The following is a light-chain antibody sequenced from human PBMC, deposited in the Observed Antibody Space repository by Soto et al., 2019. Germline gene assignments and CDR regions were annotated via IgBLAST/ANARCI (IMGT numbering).Light chain of an antibody. CDR2: RAS. Sequence: EIVMTQSPATLSVSPGERATLSCRASQSVSSNLAWYQQKPGQAPRLLIYRASSRAPGISARFSGSGSGTDFTLTISSLEPEDFAVYYCQQRSNWPITFGQGTRLEIK. J-gene: IGKJ5*01. CDR3: QQRSNWPIT. V-gene: IGKV3-11*01. CDR1: QSVSSN.